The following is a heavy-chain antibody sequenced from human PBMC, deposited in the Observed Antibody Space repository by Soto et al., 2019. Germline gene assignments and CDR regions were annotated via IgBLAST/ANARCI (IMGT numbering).Heavy chain of an antibody. CDR1: GFSFSTYS. Sequence: EVQLVESGGGLVQPGGSLRLSCAASGFSFSTYSMNWVRQAPGKGLELVSYISSRSYTIYYVDSVKGRFTISRDNAKNSLYLQMNSLRDEDTAVYYGARGVSSSDNGMDVWGQGTTVTVSS. V-gene: IGHV3-48*02. J-gene: IGHJ6*02. CDR2: ISSRSYTI. CDR3: ARGVSSSDNGMDV. D-gene: IGHD6-6*01.